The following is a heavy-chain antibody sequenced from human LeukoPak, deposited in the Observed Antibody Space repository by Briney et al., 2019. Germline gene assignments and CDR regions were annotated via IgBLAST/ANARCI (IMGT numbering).Heavy chain of an antibody. V-gene: IGHV5-51*01. J-gene: IGHJ4*02. CDR3: ARDRIAAPAVVTRAVPGAGTGGFDY. Sequence: GESLKISCKASGYSFTTYWIGWVRQMPVKGLEWMGIIDPADSAAKYSPSFQGRVTISFDKSISTAYRHWSSLEAADTASHYFARDRIAAPAVVTRAVPGAGTGGFDYRGQGTLLTVPS. CDR2: IDPADSAA. D-gene: IGHD6-25*01. CDR1: GYSFTTYW.